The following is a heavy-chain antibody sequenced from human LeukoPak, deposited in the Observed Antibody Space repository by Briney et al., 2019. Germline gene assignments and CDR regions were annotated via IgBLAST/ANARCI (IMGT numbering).Heavy chain of an antibody. CDR3: ARRAPSANWLDP. V-gene: IGHV5-51*01. Sequence: GESLKISCRGSGYIFTNYWIAWVRQMPGKGLEWMGVIYPGDSDTRYSPSFQGQVTISADKSINTAYLQWSSLKASDTAMYYCARRAPSANWLDPWGQGTLVTVSS. CDR1: GYIFTNYW. J-gene: IGHJ5*02. CDR2: IYPGDSDT.